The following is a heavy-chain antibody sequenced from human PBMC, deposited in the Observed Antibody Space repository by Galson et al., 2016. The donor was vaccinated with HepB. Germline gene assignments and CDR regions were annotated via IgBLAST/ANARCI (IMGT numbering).Heavy chain of an antibody. J-gene: IGHJ6*03. Sequence: SLRLSCAASGFTFSSYAMSWIRQAPGKGLEWVSAISGNGYSTYYADSVKGRFAISRDNAKSSLYLQMNSLRDEDTAVYYCVRERGYSGYSYYYYLDVWGKGTTVTVSS. CDR1: GFTFSSYA. CDR3: VRERGYSGYSYYYYLDV. V-gene: IGHV3-23*01. D-gene: IGHD5-12*01. CDR2: ISGNGYST.